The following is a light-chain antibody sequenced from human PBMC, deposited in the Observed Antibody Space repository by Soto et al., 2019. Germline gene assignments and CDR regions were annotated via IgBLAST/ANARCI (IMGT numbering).Light chain of an antibody. J-gene: IGLJ1*01. V-gene: IGLV2-14*01. CDR2: EVT. CDR3: SSYTTSSPYV. Sequence: QSVLTQPASVSGSPGQSITISCTGTSSDVGAYNFVSWYQHHPGRAPKVIIYEVTIRPSGVSNRFSGSKSANTASLTISGLQAEDEADYYCSSYTTSSPYVFGSGTKLTVL. CDR1: SSDVGAYNF.